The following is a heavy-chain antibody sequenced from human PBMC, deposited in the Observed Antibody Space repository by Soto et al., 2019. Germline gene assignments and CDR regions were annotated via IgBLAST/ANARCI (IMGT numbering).Heavy chain of an antibody. CDR2: MSYDGINE. CDR1: GFTFSSYG. J-gene: IGHJ4*02. V-gene: IGHV3-30*03. CDR3: ASAPYYYDRSCYWAY. D-gene: IGHD3-22*01. Sequence: GGSLRLSCAASGFTFSSYGMHWVRQAQGKGLEWVAVMSYDGINEYHADSVKGRFTISRDNSKNTLYLQMNSLRVEDTALYYFASAPYYYDRSCYWAYWGQGTLFTAS.